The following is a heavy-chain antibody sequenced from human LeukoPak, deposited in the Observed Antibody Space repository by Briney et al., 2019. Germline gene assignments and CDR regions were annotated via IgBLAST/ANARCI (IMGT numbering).Heavy chain of an antibody. D-gene: IGHD6-13*01. CDR3: ARLTSSWSFDY. CDR2: ISPDGSDT. CDR1: GYSFTTSW. Sequence: PGESLKISCKGSGYSFTTSWIGWVRQMPGKGLEWTGIISPDGSDTRYSPSFQGQVTISADKSITTAYLQWSSLKASDTAMYYCARLTSSWSFDYWGQGTLVTVSS. J-gene: IGHJ4*02. V-gene: IGHV5-51*01.